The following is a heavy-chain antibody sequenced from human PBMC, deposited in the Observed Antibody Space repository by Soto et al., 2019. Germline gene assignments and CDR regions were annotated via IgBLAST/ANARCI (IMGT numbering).Heavy chain of an antibody. CDR1: GYTFTSYG. Sequence: QVQLVQSGAEVKKPGASVKVSCKASGYTFTSYGISWVRQAPGQGLEWMGWISAYNGNTNYAQKLQSRVTMTTDTSTSTAYMELRSLRSDDTAVYYCARDSVGYSGYDFVWFDPWGQGTLVTVSS. V-gene: IGHV1-18*04. D-gene: IGHD5-12*01. CDR3: ARDSVGYSGYDFVWFDP. J-gene: IGHJ5*02. CDR2: ISAYNGNT.